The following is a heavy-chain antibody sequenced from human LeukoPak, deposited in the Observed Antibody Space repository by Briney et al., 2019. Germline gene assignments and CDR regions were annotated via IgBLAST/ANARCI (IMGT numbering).Heavy chain of an antibody. CDR2: MNPNSGNT. J-gene: IGHJ4*02. V-gene: IGHV1-8*01. CDR1: GYTFTSYD. Sequence: ASVKVSCKASGYTFTSYDINWVRQAPGQGLEWMGWMNPNSGNTGYAQKFQGRVTMTRNTSISTAYMELSSLRSEDTAVYYCARGLGVYVYSGYFDYWGQGTLVTVSS. D-gene: IGHD5/OR15-5a*01. CDR3: ARGLGVYVYSGYFDY.